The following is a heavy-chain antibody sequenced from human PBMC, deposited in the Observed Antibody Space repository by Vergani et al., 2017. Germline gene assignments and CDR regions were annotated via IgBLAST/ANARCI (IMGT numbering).Heavy chain of an antibody. D-gene: IGHD3-22*01. CDR1: GGTFSSYA. Sequence: QVQLVQSGAEVKKPGSSVKVSCKASGGTFSSYAISWVRQAPGQGVEWMGGIIPIFGTANYAQKFQGRVTITADESTSTAYMELSSLRSEDTALYYCAIDSSGYFPAYYFDYWGQGTLVTVSS. CDR3: AIDSSGYFPAYYFDY. J-gene: IGHJ4*02. CDR2: IIPIFGTA. V-gene: IGHV1-69*01.